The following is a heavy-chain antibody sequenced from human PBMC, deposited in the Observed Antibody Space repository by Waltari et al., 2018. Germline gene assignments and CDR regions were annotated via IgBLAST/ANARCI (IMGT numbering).Heavy chain of an antibody. CDR1: GGSFSGYY. D-gene: IGHD5-18*01. CDR2: INHSGST. CDR3: ARGGYSYGYYFQH. J-gene: IGHJ1*01. Sequence: QVQLQQWGAGLLTPSETLSLTCAVYGGSFSGYYWSWIRQPPGKGLEWIGEINHSGSTNYNPSLKSRVIISVDTSKNQFSLKLSSVTAADTAVYYCARGGYSYGYYFQHWGQGTLVTVSS. V-gene: IGHV4-34*01.